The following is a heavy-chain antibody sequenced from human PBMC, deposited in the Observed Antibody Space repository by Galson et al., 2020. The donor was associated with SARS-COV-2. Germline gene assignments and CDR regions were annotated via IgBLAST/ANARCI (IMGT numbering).Heavy chain of an antibody. D-gene: IGHD3-22*01. CDR3: ARRLPMIPVAFDI. CDR2: FYSTGNT. V-gene: IGHV4-39*01. J-gene: IGHJ3*02. CDR1: GGSITTSYY. Sequence: ETSETLSLTCTVSGGSITTSYYWGWVRQPPGKGLEWIGSFYSTGNTYYNPSLKSRVTISADTSKNQFSLKLTSVSAVDTAVYYCARRLPMIPVAFDIWGRGAMVTVSS.